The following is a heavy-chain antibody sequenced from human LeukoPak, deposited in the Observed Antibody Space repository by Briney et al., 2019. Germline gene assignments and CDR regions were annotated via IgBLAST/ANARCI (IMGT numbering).Heavy chain of an antibody. V-gene: IGHV3-21*01. CDR1: GFTFSTYI. Sequence: PGGSLRLSCAASGFTFSTYIMNWVRQAPGKGLEWVSSISSGGNYKYFADSVKGRFTISRDNAKNSLYLQMNSLRGEDTAVYYCARGGGWGQGTLVTVSS. D-gene: IGHD1-26*01. CDR3: ARGGG. J-gene: IGHJ4*02. CDR2: ISSGGNYK.